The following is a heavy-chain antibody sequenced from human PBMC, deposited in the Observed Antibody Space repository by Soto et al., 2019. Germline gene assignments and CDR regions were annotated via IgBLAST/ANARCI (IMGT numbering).Heavy chain of an antibody. D-gene: IGHD3-10*01. CDR2: IYWDDNK. Sequence: QITLKESGPTLVKPTQTLTLTCTFSGFSLSTSKVGVGWIRQPPGKALEWLTLIYWDDNKHYSPSLKSRLTIANDTSKNQVVLTMSNMGPVVTATYYCAHLTMIRGVTYQYFFDSWGQGSLVTVSS. V-gene: IGHV2-5*02. J-gene: IGHJ4*02. CDR3: AHLTMIRGVTYQYFFDS. CDR1: GFSLSTSKVG.